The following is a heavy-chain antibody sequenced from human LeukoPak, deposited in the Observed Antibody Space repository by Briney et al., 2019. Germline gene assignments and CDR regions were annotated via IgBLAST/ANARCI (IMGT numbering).Heavy chain of an antibody. CDR1: GGSISSSSYY. CDR2: IYYSGIT. CDR3: ARDSYYDSSGYTHPFFDY. D-gene: IGHD3-22*01. J-gene: IGHJ4*02. V-gene: IGHV4-39*07. Sequence: SETLSLTCTVSGGSISSSSYYWGWIRQPPGKGLGWIGSIYYSGITYYNPSLKSRVTISVDTSKTQFSLKLSSVTAADTAVYYCARDSYYDSSGYTHPFFDYWGQGTLVTVSS.